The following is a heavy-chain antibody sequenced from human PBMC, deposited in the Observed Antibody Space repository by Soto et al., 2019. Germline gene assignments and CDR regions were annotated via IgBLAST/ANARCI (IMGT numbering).Heavy chain of an antibody. Sequence: PSETLSLTCTVSGGSIRSHYWSWIRQPPGKTLEFLGYIYHTGTTNYNPSVKSRVTMSLDTSNNQFSLKLYSVTAADTAIYYCARGMLGWSSSTQNWFDPWGQGTLVTVSS. V-gene: IGHV4-59*11. D-gene: IGHD3-3*01. CDR1: GGSIRSHY. CDR3: ARGMLGWSSSTQNWFDP. J-gene: IGHJ5*02. CDR2: IYHTGTT.